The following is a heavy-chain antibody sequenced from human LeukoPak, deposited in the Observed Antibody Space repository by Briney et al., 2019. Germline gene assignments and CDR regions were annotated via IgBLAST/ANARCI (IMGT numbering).Heavy chain of an antibody. Sequence: GGSLRLSCAASGFTFSRYWMHWVRQAPGKGLVWVSCINSDGSSISHADSVKGRFTISRDNAKNTLYLQMNSLRAEDTAVYYCAREDYDTRYYYGMDVWGQGTTVTVSS. CDR3: AREDYDTRYYYGMDV. CDR2: INSDGSSI. J-gene: IGHJ6*02. CDR1: GFTFSRYW. D-gene: IGHD3-22*01. V-gene: IGHV3-74*01.